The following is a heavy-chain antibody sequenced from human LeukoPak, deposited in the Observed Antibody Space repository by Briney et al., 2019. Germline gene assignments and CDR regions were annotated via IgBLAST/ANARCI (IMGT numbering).Heavy chain of an antibody. CDR3: ARGLEYYDFWSGYFTGSGASVYFDY. V-gene: IGHV1-46*01. CDR1: GYTFTSYY. CDR2: INPSGGST. D-gene: IGHD3-3*01. J-gene: IGHJ4*02. Sequence: GASVKVSCKASGYTFTSYYMHWVRQAPGQGLEWMGIINPSGGSTSYAQKFQGRVTMTRDTSTSTVYVELSSLRSEDTAVYYCARGLEYYDFWSGYFTGSGASVYFDYWGQGTLVTVSS.